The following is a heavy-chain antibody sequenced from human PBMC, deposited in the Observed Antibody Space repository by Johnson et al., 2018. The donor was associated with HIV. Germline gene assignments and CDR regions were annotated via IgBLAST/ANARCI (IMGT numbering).Heavy chain of an antibody. D-gene: IGHD2-15*01. J-gene: IGHJ3*02. CDR2: ISYDGSNT. V-gene: IGHV3-30*04. Sequence: QVQLVESGGGVAQPGRSLRLSCAVSGFTFSSYAMHWVRQAPGTGLEWVALISYDGSNTTYTDSVKGRFTISRDNAKNTLYLQMNSLRAEDTAVYYCARGGYGRGGSCYPYDAFDIWGQGTMVNVSS. CDR1: GFTFSSYA. CDR3: ARGGYGRGGSCYPYDAFDI.